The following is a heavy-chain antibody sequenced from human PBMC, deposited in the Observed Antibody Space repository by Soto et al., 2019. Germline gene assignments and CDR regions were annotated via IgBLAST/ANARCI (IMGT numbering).Heavy chain of an antibody. V-gene: IGHV5-51*01. CDR2: IYPGDSDT. Sequence: GESLKISCKGSGYSFTSYWIGWVRQMPGKGLEWMGIIYPGDSDTRYSPSFQGQVTISADKSISTAYLQWSSLKASDTAMYYCARQLARDIVVVVAAGENAFDIWGQGTMVTVSS. CDR3: ARQLARDIVVVVAAGENAFDI. D-gene: IGHD2-15*01. CDR1: GYSFTSYW. J-gene: IGHJ3*02.